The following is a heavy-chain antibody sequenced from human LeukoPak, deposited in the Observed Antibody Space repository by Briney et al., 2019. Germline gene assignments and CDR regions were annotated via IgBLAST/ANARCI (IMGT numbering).Heavy chain of an antibody. CDR1: GYTFTIYD. J-gene: IGHJ6*02. Sequence: ASVTVSFTASGYTFTIYDINWVRQATGQALEWMGWMNPNSGNTGYTHKFQGRVTMTRNTSISTAYMELSSMRSEDTAVYYCARWGGYYYDSSGYYPDTVYGMDVWGQGTTVTVSS. D-gene: IGHD3-22*01. CDR2: MNPNSGNT. V-gene: IGHV1-8*01. CDR3: ARWGGYYYDSSGYYPDTVYGMDV.